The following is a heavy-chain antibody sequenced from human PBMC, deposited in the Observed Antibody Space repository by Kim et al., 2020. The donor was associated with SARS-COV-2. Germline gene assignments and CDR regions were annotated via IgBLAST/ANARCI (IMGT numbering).Heavy chain of an antibody. CDR2: IYSGGTT. D-gene: IGHD3-9*01. V-gene: IGHV3-53*01. CDR1: GFIVDSKY. CDR3: ASNPGPFGWSFDF. Sequence: GGSLRLSCAASGFIVDSKYMAWVRQAPGKGLEWVSLIYSGGTTDYTDSVKGRFSIDRDISRNTVYLQMSGLRVEATAVYFCASNPGPFGWSFDFSGQGTL. J-gene: IGHJ4*02.